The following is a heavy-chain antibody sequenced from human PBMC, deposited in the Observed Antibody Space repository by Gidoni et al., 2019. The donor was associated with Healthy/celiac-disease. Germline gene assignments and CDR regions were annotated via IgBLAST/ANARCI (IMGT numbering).Heavy chain of an antibody. Sequence: QVQLQESGPGLVKPSQTLFLTCTASCGPISIGSYYWSWIRQPAGKGLEWIGRIYTSGSTNYNPSLKSRVTISVDTSKNQFSLKLSSVTAADTAVYYCARDRGSSGWYLAIDYWGQGTLVTVSS. D-gene: IGHD6-19*01. CDR1: CGPISIGSYY. J-gene: IGHJ4*02. CDR2: IYTSGST. V-gene: IGHV4-61*02. CDR3: ARDRGSSGWYLAIDY.